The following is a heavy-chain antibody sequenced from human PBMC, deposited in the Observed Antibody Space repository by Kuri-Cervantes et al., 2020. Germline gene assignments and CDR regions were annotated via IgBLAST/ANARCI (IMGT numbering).Heavy chain of an antibody. D-gene: IGHD3-22*01. CDR3: TRTHDISGYLHAS. CDR1: GFTFSSYS. J-gene: IGHJ5*02. Sequence: GESLKISCAASGFTFSSYSMNWVRQAPGKGLEWVAVIWYDGSNKYYADSVKGRFTISRDDSENTLSLQMNSLKTEGTAVYYCTRTHDISGYLHASWGQGTLVTVSS. V-gene: IGHV3-33*08. CDR2: IWYDGSNK.